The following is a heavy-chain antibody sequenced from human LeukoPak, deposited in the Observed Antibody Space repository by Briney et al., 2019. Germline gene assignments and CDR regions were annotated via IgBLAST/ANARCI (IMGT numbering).Heavy chain of an antibody. Sequence: GRSLRLSCAASGFTFSSSGMHWVRQAPGKGLEWVALISYDGTSEYYADSLKGRFTISRDNPKNTLYLQMNSLRAADAAVYYCAKDAGYEYSDNYYGMDVWGQGTTVTVSS. CDR2: ISYDGTSE. V-gene: IGHV3-30*18. J-gene: IGHJ6*02. D-gene: IGHD5-12*01. CDR3: AKDAGYEYSDNYYGMDV. CDR1: GFTFSSSG.